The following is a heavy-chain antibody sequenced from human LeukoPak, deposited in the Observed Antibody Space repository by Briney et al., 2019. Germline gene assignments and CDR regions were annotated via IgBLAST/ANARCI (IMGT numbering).Heavy chain of an antibody. CDR3: ARVHSSGYYSDY. CDR1: GFTFSSYS. CDR2: ISSSSSYI. J-gene: IGHJ4*02. D-gene: IGHD3-22*01. V-gene: IGHV3-21*04. Sequence: GGSLRLSCAASGFTFSSYSMNWVRQAPGKGLEWVSSISSSSSYIYYADSVKGRFTISRDNAKNSLYLQMNSLRAEDTAVYYCARVHSSGYYSDYWGQGTLVTVSS.